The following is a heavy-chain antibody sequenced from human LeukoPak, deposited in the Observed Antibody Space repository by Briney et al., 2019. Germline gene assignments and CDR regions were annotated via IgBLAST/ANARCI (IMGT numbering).Heavy chain of an antibody. V-gene: IGHV3-15*01. D-gene: IGHD3-10*01. CDR1: GFTFSNAW. CDR2: IKSKTDGGTT. Sequence: GGSLRLSCAASGFTFSNAWMSWVRQAPGKGLEWVGRIKSKTDGGTTDYAAPVKGRFTISRDDSKNTLYLQMNSLRAEDTAVYYCAKDQGGSGSYRFYDGMDVWGQGTTVTVSS. CDR3: AKDQGGSGSYRFYDGMDV. J-gene: IGHJ6*02.